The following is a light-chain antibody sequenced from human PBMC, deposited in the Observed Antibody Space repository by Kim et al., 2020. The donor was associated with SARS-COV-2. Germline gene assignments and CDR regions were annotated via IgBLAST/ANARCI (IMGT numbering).Light chain of an antibody. V-gene: IGLV1-51*01. J-gene: IGLJ7*01. CDR3: GTWDSSLTARV. Sequence: QSVLTQPPSVSAAPGQMVSISCSGSNSNVGNNYVSWYRQFPGTAPKLLIYDNNKRPSGIPGRFFGSKSGTSAILAITGLQTGDEADYYCGTWDSSLTARVFGGGTQLTVL. CDR1: NSNVGNNY. CDR2: DNN.